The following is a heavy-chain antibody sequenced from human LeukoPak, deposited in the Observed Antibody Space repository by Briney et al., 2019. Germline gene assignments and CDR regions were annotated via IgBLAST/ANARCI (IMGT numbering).Heavy chain of an antibody. CDR2: FDPEQDVT. V-gene: IGHV1-24*01. CDR3: ATWIQLWFFDY. CDR1: GYTLTELS. D-gene: IGHD5-18*01. J-gene: IGHJ4*02. Sequence: ASVKVSCKVSGYTLTELSIHWVRQAPGEGLEWMGGFDPEQDVTIYAQKFQGRVTMTEDTSSDTAYMELRSLRSEDTAVYYCATWIQLWFFDYWGQGTLVTVSS.